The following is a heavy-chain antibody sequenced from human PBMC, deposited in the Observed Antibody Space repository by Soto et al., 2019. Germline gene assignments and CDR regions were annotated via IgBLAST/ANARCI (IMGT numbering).Heavy chain of an antibody. Sequence: SETLSLTCAVSSGSISSSNWWSWVRQPPGKGLEWIGEIYHSGSTNYNPSLKSRVTISVDKSKNQFSLKLSSVTAADTAVYYCARSPGAVDGFFDYWGQGTLVTVAS. CDR2: IYHSGST. CDR1: SGSISSSNW. V-gene: IGHV4-4*02. CDR3: ARSPGAVDGFFDY. D-gene: IGHD6-19*01. J-gene: IGHJ4*02.